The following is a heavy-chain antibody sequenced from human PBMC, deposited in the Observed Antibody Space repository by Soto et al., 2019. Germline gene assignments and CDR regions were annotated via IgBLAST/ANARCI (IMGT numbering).Heavy chain of an antibody. V-gene: IGHV4-30-2*01. D-gene: IGHD3-22*01. CDR3: ARGSMIVTGYYFDY. CDR2: IYHSGST. J-gene: IGHJ4*02. Sequence: QLQLQESGSGLVKPSQTLSLTCAVSGGSISSGGYSWSWIRQPPGKGLEWIGYIYHSGSTYYNPCLKSRVTISGDRSKNQFSVKLSSVTAADTAVYYCARGSMIVTGYYFDYWGQGTLVTVSS. CDR1: GGSISSGGYS.